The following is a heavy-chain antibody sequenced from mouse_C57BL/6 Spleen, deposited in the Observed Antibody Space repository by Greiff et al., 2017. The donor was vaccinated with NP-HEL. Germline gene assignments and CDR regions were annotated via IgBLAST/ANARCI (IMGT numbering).Heavy chain of an antibody. CDR2: ISYSGST. Sequence: EVQLVESGPGMVKPSQSLSLTCTVTGYSITSGYDWHWIRHFPGNNLEWMGYISYSGSTNYNPSLKSRISITHDTSKNHFFLKLNSVTTEDTATYYCARGNFYYGSSSWFAYWGQGTLVTVSA. J-gene: IGHJ3*01. CDR3: ARGNFYYGSSSWFAY. V-gene: IGHV3-1*01. D-gene: IGHD1-1*01. CDR1: GYSITSGYD.